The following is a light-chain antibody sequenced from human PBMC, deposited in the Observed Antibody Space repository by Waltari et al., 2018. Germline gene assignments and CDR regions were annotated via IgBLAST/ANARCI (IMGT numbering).Light chain of an antibody. CDR1: NPGTKS. CDR2: YDS. J-gene: IGLJ3*02. Sequence: SYVLTQAPSVSVAPGKTASITCGGDNPGTKSVHWYQQKPGQAPVLVMYYDSDRPSGTPERFSGSKSGNTATLTISRVEAGDEADYYCQVWDSDGDHQGVFGAGTKLTVL. CDR3: QVWDSDGDHQGV. V-gene: IGLV3-21*04.